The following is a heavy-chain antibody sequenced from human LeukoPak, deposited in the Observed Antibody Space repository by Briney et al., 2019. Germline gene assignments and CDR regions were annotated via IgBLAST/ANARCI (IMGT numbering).Heavy chain of an antibody. CDR1: GYTFSSHS. J-gene: IGHJ4*02. D-gene: IGHD3-10*01. V-gene: IGHV1-18*01. CDR3: ARGEYDLLGDY. CDR2: ISPYNGNT. Sequence: GASVKVSCKTSGYTFSSHSMNWVRQAPGQGLEWLGWISPYNGNTKYAQKTQGRATMTTDTSTSTAYLELRSLRSDDTAVYYCARGEYDLLGDYWGQGTLVTVSS.